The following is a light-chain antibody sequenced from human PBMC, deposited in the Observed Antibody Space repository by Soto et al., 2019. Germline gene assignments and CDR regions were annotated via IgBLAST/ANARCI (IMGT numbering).Light chain of an antibody. V-gene: IGLV1-40*01. CDR3: QSYDSSLISYV. CDR1: SSNIGAGYD. Sequence: QLVLTQPPSVSGAPGQRVTISCTGSSSNIGAGYDVHWYQQLPGTAPKLLIYGNNNRPSGVPDRFSGYKSGTSASLAITGLQAEDEADYYCQSYDSSLISYVFGTGTKVTVL. CDR2: GNN. J-gene: IGLJ1*01.